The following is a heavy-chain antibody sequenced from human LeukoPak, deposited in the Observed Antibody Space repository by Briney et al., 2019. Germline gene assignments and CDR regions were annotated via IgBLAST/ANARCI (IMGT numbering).Heavy chain of an antibody. CDR1: GFSLSNYG. V-gene: IGHV3-33*01. CDR2: LLYDGNTK. CDR3: ARDHRPEIQYYYMDV. J-gene: IGHJ6*03. D-gene: IGHD1-14*01. Sequence: GSLRLSCAASGFSLSNYGMHWVRQAPGKGLEWVAALLYDGNTKHYADSVKGRFTISRDISKNTFYLQMNSLTAEDTAVYYCARDHRPEIQYYYMDVWGKGTTVAVSS.